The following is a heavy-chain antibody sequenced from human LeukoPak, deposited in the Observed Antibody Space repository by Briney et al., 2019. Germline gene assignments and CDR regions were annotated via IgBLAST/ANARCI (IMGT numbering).Heavy chain of an antibody. V-gene: IGHV3-23*01. CDR2: ISGSGGST. D-gene: IGHD3-10*01. CDR1: GFTFSSYA. Sequence: GGSLRLSCAASGFTFSSYAMSWVRQAPGKGLEWVSAISGSGGSTYYADSVKGRFTISRDDARNSVSLHMSSLRDDDTALYYCTRGGSSYYAGWSDPWGQGSLVTVSS. CDR3: TRGGSSYYAGWSDP. J-gene: IGHJ5*02.